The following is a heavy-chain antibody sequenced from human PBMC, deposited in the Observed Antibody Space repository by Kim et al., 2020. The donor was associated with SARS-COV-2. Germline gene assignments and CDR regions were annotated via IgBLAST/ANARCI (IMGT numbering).Heavy chain of an antibody. CDR2: INSDGSST. J-gene: IGHJ6*02. CDR3: ARGDWLLSLYYYYYGMDV. Sequence: GGSLRLSCAASGFTFSSYWMHWVRQAPGKGLVWVSRINSDGSSTSYADSVKGRFTISRDNAKNTLYLQMNSLRAEDTAVYYCARGDWLLSLYYYYYGMDVWGQGTTGTVSS. CDR1: GFTFSSYW. D-gene: IGHD3-9*01. V-gene: IGHV3-74*01.